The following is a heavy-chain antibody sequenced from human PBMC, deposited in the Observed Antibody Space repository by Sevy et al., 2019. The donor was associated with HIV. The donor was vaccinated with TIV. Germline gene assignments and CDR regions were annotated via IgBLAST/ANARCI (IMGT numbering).Heavy chain of an antibody. J-gene: IGHJ4*02. CDR2: ISGSGSST. Sequence: GGSLRLSCAASGFTFSSFAMSWVRQAPGKGLEWVSAISGSGSSTYYADSVEGRFTVSRDSSKNTLYLQMNSLRAEDTAVYYCAKYRASGYFPYYFDYWGQGALVTVSS. CDR3: AKYRASGYFPYYFDY. D-gene: IGHD3-3*01. V-gene: IGHV3-23*01. CDR1: GFTFSSFA.